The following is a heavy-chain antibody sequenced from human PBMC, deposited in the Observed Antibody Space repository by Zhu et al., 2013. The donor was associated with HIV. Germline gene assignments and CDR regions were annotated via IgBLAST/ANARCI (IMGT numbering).Heavy chain of an antibody. V-gene: IGHV1-8*01. CDR2: LNPHSGHS. CDR3: GRDPRHYYHYFGIDV. Sequence: QVQLVQSGAEVKKPGASVKVSCKTSGYSFTSYDMNWVRQATGQGLEWMGWLNPHSGHSGYAQKFQGRVTMTMNSSISTVYMELTRLRSDDTAVYFCGRDPRHYYHYFGIDVWAKGPRSSS. CDR1: GYSFTSYD. J-gene: IGHJ6*02.